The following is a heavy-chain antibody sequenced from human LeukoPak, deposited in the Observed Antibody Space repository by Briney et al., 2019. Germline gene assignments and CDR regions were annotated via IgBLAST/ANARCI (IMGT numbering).Heavy chain of an antibody. J-gene: IGHJ4*02. CDR1: GFTFSDYY. V-gene: IGHV3-11*01. Sequence: PGGSLRLSCAASGFTFSDYYMSWIRQAPGKGLEWVSYISSSGSTIYYADSVKGRFTISRDNAKNSLYLQMNTLRAEDTAVYYCARPSHSSGWSHDYWGQGTLVTVSS. CDR2: ISSSGSTI. CDR3: ARPSHSSGWSHDY. D-gene: IGHD6-19*01.